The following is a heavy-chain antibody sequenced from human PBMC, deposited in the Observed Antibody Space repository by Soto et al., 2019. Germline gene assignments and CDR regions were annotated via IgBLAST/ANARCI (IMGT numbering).Heavy chain of an antibody. CDR1: GDTLSNYA. CDR3: ALGLRGYHIDT. CDR2: IIPIFGTT. V-gene: IGHV1-69*01. D-gene: IGHD2-21*01. J-gene: IGHJ4*02. Sequence: QVHLLQSGSEVKKPGSSEKVSCRASGDTLSNYAFSWVRQAPGQGLEWMGGIIPIFGTTSYAQKLQGRVILTADESTTTVYMELMSLRSEDTALYFCALGLRGYHIDTWGQGTQVTVSS.